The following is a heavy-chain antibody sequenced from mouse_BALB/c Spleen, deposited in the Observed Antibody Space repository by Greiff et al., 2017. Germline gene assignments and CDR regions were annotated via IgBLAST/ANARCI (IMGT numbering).Heavy chain of an antibody. D-gene: IGHD1-1*01. CDR1: GFTFSSFG. V-gene: IGHV5-17*02. CDR3: ARRDGSRSAMDY. J-gene: IGHJ4*01. CDR2: ISSGSSTI. Sequence: DVQLVESGGGLVQPGGSRKLSCAASGFTFSSFGMHWVRQAPEKGLEWVAYISSGSSTIYYADTVKGRFTISRDNPKNTLFLQMTSLRSEDTAMYYCARRDGSRSAMDYWGQGTSVTVSS.